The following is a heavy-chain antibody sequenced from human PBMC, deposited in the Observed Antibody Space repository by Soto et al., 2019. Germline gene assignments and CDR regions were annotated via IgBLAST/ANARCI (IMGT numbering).Heavy chain of an antibody. J-gene: IGHJ4*02. CDR3: TTSYSSGWPFDY. CDR1: GFTFSNAW. V-gene: IGHV3-15*01. CDR2: IKSKTDGGTT. D-gene: IGHD6-19*01. Sequence: PGGSLRLSCAASGFTFSNAWMGWARQAPGKGLEWVGRIKSKTDGGTTDYAAPVKGRFTISRDDSKNTLYLQMNSLKTEDTAVYYCTTSYSSGWPFDYWGQGTLVTVSS.